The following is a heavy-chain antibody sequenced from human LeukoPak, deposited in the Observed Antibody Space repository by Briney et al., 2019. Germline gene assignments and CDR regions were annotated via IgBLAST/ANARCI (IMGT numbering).Heavy chain of an antibody. J-gene: IGHJ4*02. Sequence: SETLSLTCIVSGGSISISNYYWGWIRQPPGRGLEWIGSISYSGTYYNPSFKSRLTISVDTSKNHFSLNLRSVTAADAAVYYCVRRTSNPVGAIDYWGRGTLVTVSS. CDR1: GGSISISNYY. D-gene: IGHD1-26*01. V-gene: IGHV4-39*01. CDR2: ISYSGT. CDR3: VRRTSNPVGAIDY.